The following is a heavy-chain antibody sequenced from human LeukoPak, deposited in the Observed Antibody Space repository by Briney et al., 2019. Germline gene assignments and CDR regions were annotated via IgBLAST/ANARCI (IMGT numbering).Heavy chain of an antibody. J-gene: IGHJ6*02. V-gene: IGHV1-69*13. Sequence: SVKVPCKASGGTFSIYAISWVRQAPGQGLEWMGGIIPIFGTANYAQKFQGRVTITADESTSTAYMELSSLRSEDTAVYYCARDYKGPDYYYYGMDVWGQGTTVTVSS. CDR1: GGTFSIYA. CDR3: ARDYKGPDYYYYGMDV. D-gene: IGHD3-10*01. CDR2: IIPIFGTA.